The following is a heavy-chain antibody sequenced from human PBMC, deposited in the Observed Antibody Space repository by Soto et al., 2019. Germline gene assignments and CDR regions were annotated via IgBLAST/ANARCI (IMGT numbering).Heavy chain of an antibody. D-gene: IGHD3-3*01. J-gene: IGHJ5*02. CDR2: IIPIFGTA. Sequence: QVQLVQSGAEVKKPGSSVKVSCKASGGTFSSYAISWVRQAPGQGLEWMGGIIPIFGTANYAQKFQGRVTITVDESTSTAYMELSSLRSEDMAVYYCARDQHYDFWSGYYGGWFDPWGQGTLVTVSS. CDR1: GGTFSSYA. V-gene: IGHV1-69*01. CDR3: ARDQHYDFWSGYYGGWFDP.